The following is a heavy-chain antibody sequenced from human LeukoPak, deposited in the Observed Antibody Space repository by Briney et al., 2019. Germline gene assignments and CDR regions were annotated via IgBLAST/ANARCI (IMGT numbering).Heavy chain of an antibody. V-gene: IGHV3-30*02. CDR3: AKVPGGSWGIFDY. CDR1: GFTFSSYG. CDR2: IRDDGSIK. J-gene: IGHJ4*02. D-gene: IGHD6-13*01. Sequence: PGGSPRLSCVASGFTFSSYGMQWVRQAPGKGLEGVTFIRDDGSIKYYADSVKGRFTISRDNSQHTLYLQMDSLRPEDTAVYYCAKVPGGSWGIFDYWGQGILVIVSS.